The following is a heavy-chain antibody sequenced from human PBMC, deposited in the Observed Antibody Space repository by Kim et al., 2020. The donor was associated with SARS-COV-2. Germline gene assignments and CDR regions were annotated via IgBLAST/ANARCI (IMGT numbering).Heavy chain of an antibody. CDR3: VRSLNTNEFSGLGV. J-gene: IGHJ6*02. CDR1: GFPFGNYV. V-gene: IGHV3-33*01. D-gene: IGHD3-3*01. CDR2: IWHDGTNK. Sequence: GGSLRLSCVASGFPFGNYVMHWVRQAPGKGLEWVAAIWHDGTNKYYADSVKGRFTVSRDNSKKTLSLHVSSLRVDDTAVYYCVRSLNTNEFSGLGVWGQG.